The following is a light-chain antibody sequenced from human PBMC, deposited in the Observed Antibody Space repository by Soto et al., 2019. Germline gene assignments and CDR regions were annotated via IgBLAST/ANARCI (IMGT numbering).Light chain of an antibody. CDR2: GAS. V-gene: IGKV3-15*01. CDR3: QQYHTWPIT. Sequence: DIVMTQSPATLSVAPGERVTFSCRASQGVSRKLAWYQHKPGQAPRLLISGASTGATGIPARFSGSGSGTEFTLTISSLQSEDCAIYYCQQYHTWPITFGGVNKVDIK. J-gene: IGKJ4*01. CDR1: QGVSRK.